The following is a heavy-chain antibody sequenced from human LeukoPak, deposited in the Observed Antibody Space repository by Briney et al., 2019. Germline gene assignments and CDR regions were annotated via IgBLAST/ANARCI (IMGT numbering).Heavy chain of an antibody. D-gene: IGHD1-26*01. J-gene: IGHJ4*02. Sequence: ASVKVSCKASGYTLTGYYMHWVRQAPGQGLEWMGWINPNSGGTNYAQKFQGRVTMTRDTSISTAYMELSRLRSDDTAVYYCARYSGSYYSHFDYWGQGTLVTVSS. CDR2: INPNSGGT. V-gene: IGHV1-2*02. CDR1: GYTLTGYY. CDR3: ARYSGSYYSHFDY.